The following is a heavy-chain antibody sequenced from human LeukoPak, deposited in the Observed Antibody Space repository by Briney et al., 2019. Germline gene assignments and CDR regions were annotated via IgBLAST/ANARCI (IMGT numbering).Heavy chain of an antibody. CDR2: IRYDGSDK. CDR1: GFTFSSYG. CDR3: AKGGAGWP. D-gene: IGHD5-24*01. V-gene: IGHV3-30*02. Sequence: GGSLRLSCAASGFTFSSYGMHWVRQAPDKGLEWVAFIRYDGSDKNYADSVKGRFTISRDNSENTLYLQMISLRPEDTAVYYCAKGGAGWPWGQGTLVTVSS. J-gene: IGHJ5*02.